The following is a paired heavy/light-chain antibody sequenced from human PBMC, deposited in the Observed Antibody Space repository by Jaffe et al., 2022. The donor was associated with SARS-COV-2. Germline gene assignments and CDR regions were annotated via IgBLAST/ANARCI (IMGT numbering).Heavy chain of an antibody. CDR1: GFTLKNFA. V-gene: IGHV3-23*04. CDR3: AKGVYHYDSSGSPHLYYFDY. J-gene: IGHJ4*02. D-gene: IGHD3-22*01. Sequence: EVQLVESGGGLGQPGGSLRLSCAASGFTLKNFAMNWVRQAPGKGLEWVSCISGSGGHTFYADSVKGRFAISRDNSRNTLSLQMNSLRAEDTAVYYCAKGVYHYDSSGSPHLYYFDYWGQGMLVTVSS. CDR2: ISGSGGHT.
Light chain of an antibody. CDR3: QSYDNSLSVWV. CDR2: GNN. Sequence: QSVLTQPPSVSGAPGQRVTISCTGRSSNIGTGHDVHWYQQFPGTAPKLLIYGNNNRPSGVPDRFSGSKSGTSASLAISGLKAEDEADYYCQSYDNSLSVWVFGGGTKLTVL. V-gene: IGLV1-40*01. J-gene: IGLJ3*02. CDR1: SSNIGTGHD.